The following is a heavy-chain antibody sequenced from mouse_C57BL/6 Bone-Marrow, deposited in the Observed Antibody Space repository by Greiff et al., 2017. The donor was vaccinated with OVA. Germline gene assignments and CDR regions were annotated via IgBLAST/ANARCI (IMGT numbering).Heavy chain of an antibody. Sequence: QVQLQQPGAELVKPGASVKLSCKASGYTFTSYWMHWVKQRPGQGLEWIGMIHPNSGSTNYNEKFKSKATLTVDKSSSTAYMHLSSLTSEDSAVYYCAGEWLRRNFDYWGKGTTLTVSS. V-gene: IGHV1-64*01. D-gene: IGHD2-2*01. CDR3: AGEWLRRNFDY. CDR1: GYTFTSYW. CDR2: IHPNSGST. J-gene: IGHJ2*01.